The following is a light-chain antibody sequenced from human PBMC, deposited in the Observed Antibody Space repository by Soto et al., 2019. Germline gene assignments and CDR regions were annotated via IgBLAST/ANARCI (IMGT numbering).Light chain of an antibody. CDR1: QNVSNW. CDR3: QQYSKEST. Sequence: DVEMTQSPSTLPTSIGDRVTINCRASQNVSNWLAWYQQKPGKAPKPLIYKASRLESGVPSRFSASGSGTDFTLTINSLQSDDFATYFCQQYSKESTFGQGTKLEIK. J-gene: IGKJ2*01. V-gene: IGKV1-5*03. CDR2: KAS.